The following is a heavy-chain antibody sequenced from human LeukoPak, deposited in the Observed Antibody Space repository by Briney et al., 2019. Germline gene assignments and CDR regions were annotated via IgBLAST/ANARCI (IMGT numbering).Heavy chain of an antibody. CDR1: GFTFSSYA. CDR3: AKARVYCSSTSCRRNGMDV. Sequence: PGGSLRLSCAASGFTFSSYAMSWVRQAPGKGLEWVSAISGSGGSTYYADSVKGRFTISRDNSKNTLYLQMNSLRAEDTAVYYCAKARVYCSSTSCRRNGMDVWGKGTTGTVSS. J-gene: IGHJ6*04. V-gene: IGHV3-23*01. D-gene: IGHD2-2*01. CDR2: ISGSGGST.